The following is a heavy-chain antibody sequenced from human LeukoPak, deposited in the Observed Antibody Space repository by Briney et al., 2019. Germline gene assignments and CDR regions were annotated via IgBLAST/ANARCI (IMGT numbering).Heavy chain of an antibody. D-gene: IGHD1-26*01. Sequence: GGSLRLSCAASGLTFSLYAINWVRQAPGKGLEWVSYISSGSNTIYYADSVKGRFTISRDDAKNSLYLQMNSLRAEDTAVYYCATHSGSYYCDALDIWAKGQWSPSLQ. V-gene: IGHV3-48*04. J-gene: IGHJ3*02. CDR3: ATHSGSYYCDALDI. CDR2: ISSGSNTI. CDR1: GLTFSLYA.